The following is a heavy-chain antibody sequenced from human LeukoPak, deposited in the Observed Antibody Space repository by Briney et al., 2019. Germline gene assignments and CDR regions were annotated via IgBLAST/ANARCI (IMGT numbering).Heavy chain of an antibody. D-gene: IGHD2-2*01. Sequence: PGGSLRLSCATSGFSFGDYAINWVRQAPGKGLEWVGLITTKAYGWTTEYAASVKGRFTISRDDSESIAYLQMNSLNSEDTAMYHCAKGICSSTTCPGEDWGQGTLVTVSS. V-gene: IGHV3-49*04. J-gene: IGHJ4*02. CDR3: AKGICSSTTCPGED. CDR2: ITTKAYGWTT. CDR1: GFSFGDYA.